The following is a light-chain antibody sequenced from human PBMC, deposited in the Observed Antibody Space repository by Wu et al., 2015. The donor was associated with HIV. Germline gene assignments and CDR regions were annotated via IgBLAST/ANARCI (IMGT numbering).Light chain of an antibody. CDR3: QQYASYPWT. CDR1: QNISDW. CDR2: KAS. V-gene: IGKV1-5*03. J-gene: IGKJ1*01. Sequence: SSSCYSGSQGDRVTITCRASQNISDWLAWIQQKPGKAPNLLIYKASSLQSGVPSRFSGTGSGTELTLTISSLQPDDFATYYCQQYASYPWTFGQGTKVEIK.